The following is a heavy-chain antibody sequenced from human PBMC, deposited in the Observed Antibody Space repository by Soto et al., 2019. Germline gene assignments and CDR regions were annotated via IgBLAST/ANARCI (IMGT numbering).Heavy chain of an antibody. Sequence: EVQLLESGGGLVQPGGSLRLSCAASGFPFSACAMNWVRQAPGKGLEWVSAISASGETTFYADSVKGRFTISRDNSKNTVYMQINDLRAGDTAVYYCAKGGFWVHYGLDVWGQGTTVTVSS. V-gene: IGHV3-23*01. CDR1: GFPFSACA. CDR2: ISASGETT. CDR3: AKGGFWVHYGLDV. D-gene: IGHD3-16*01. J-gene: IGHJ6*02.